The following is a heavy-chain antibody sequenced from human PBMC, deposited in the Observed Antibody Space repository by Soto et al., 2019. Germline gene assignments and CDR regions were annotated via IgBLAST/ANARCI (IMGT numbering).Heavy chain of an antibody. D-gene: IGHD5-12*01. V-gene: IGHV3-23*01. CDR1: GFSFSSYH. CDR2: VSSSGAST. Sequence: GGSLRLSCAASGFSFSSYHMSWVRQGPGKGLEWVSTVSSSGASTYYADSVKSRFTISRDNSKNTLFLQMNTVRADDTAVYYCVRRDGYNLAYWGQGXLVPVSS. J-gene: IGHJ4*02. CDR3: VRRDGYNLAY.